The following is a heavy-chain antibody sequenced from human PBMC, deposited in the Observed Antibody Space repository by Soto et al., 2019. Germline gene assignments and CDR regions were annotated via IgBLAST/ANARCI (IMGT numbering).Heavy chain of an antibody. D-gene: IGHD3-16*01. Sequence: EVQLLESGGGLVQPGGSLRLSCVASGFTFSSYAMSWVRQAPGKGLEWVSGIRDSGGSTYYADSVKGRFTISRDNSKNTLYLQMNSLRDEDTAVYYCAKLWGQSMATKGVDYWGQGTLVSVSS. V-gene: IGHV3-23*01. J-gene: IGHJ4*02. CDR2: IRDSGGST. CDR1: GFTFSSYA. CDR3: AKLWGQSMATKGVDY.